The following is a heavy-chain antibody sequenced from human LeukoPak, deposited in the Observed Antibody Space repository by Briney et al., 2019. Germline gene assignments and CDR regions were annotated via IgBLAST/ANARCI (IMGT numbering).Heavy chain of an antibody. CDR1: SVSIGRSRYS. V-gene: IGHV4-39*01. CDR2: IYYSGST. J-gene: IGHJ4*02. CDR3: ARQVVAVAGTGYFDY. Sequence: SEPMSLTCTVSSVSIGRSRYSWGMFRQPAAKRQEWIGSIYYSGSTYYNASLKSRGTISVDTSKNQFSLKLNSVTAADTAVYFCARQVVAVAGTGYFDYWGQGTLVTVSS. D-gene: IGHD6-19*01.